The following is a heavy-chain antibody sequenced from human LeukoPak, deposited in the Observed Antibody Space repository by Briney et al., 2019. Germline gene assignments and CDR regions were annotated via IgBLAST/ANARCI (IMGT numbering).Heavy chain of an antibody. V-gene: IGHV1-46*01. CDR1: GYTFTSYY. D-gene: IGHD5-24*01. J-gene: IGHJ4*02. CDR3: ARDLRDGYNSHPFDY. Sequence: ATVKVSCKASGYTFTSYYMHWVRQAPGQGLDWMGIINPSGGSTSYAQKFQGRVTMTRDTSTSTVYMELSSLRSEDTAVYYCARDLRDGYNSHPFDYWGQGTLVTVSS. CDR2: INPSGGST.